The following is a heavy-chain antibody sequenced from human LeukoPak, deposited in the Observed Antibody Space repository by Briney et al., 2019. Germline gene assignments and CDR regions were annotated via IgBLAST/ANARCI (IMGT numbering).Heavy chain of an antibody. CDR1: GYTFTSYG. Sequence: ASVKVSCKASGYTFTSYGISWVRQAPGQGLEWMGWISAYNGNTNYAQKLQGRVTMTTDTSTSTAYMELRSLRSDDTAVYYCARVGPPIVAYDHALGYYNYGMDVWGQGTTVTVSS. D-gene: IGHD5-12*01. CDR3: ARVGPPIVAYDHALGYYNYGMDV. V-gene: IGHV1-18*01. J-gene: IGHJ6*02. CDR2: ISAYNGNT.